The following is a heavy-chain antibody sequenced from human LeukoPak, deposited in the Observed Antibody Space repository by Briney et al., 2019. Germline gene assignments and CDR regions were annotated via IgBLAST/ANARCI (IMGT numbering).Heavy chain of an antibody. CDR2: IYYSGST. Sequence: SETLSLTCTVSGGSISSSSYYWGWIRQPPGKGLEWIGSIYYSGSTNYNPSLKSRVTISVDTSQNQFSLKLSSVTAADTAVYYCARDREGGDFWGQGTLVTVSS. CDR3: ARDREGGDF. J-gene: IGHJ4*02. D-gene: IGHD1-26*01. CDR1: GGSISSSSYY. V-gene: IGHV4-39*07.